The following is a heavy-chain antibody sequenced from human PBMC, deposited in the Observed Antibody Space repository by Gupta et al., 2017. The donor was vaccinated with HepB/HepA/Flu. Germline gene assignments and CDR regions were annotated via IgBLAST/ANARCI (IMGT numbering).Heavy chain of an antibody. D-gene: IGHD5-12*01. CDR2: INPNSRAT. CDR1: GYTFTGYY. V-gene: IGHV1-2*02. J-gene: IGHJ4*02. Sequence: QVQLVQAGAEVTKPGASVKVSCKASGYTFTGYYVHWVRQAPGQGLEWIGWINPNSRATKHAQKFQGRGCMTRATTISTAYMELSRLKSDDTAVYYCAKWGGLGWLHLHPLFDDWGPGTRVTVSS. CDR3: AKWGGLGWLHLHPLFDD.